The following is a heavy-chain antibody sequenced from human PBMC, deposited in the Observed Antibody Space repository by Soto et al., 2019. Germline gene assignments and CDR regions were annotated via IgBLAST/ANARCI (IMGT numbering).Heavy chain of an antibody. Sequence: EVQLVESGGGLVQPGGSLRLSCAASGFTFSTYAMHWVRQAPGKGLEYVSAISSNGITTYYANSVKGRFTISRDNSKNTLYLQIGSLRAEDMAVYYCARDYGDGYWYFDLWGRGTLVTVSS. D-gene: IGHD4-17*01. CDR1: GFTFSTYA. CDR3: ARDYGDGYWYFDL. J-gene: IGHJ2*01. V-gene: IGHV3-64*01. CDR2: ISSNGITT.